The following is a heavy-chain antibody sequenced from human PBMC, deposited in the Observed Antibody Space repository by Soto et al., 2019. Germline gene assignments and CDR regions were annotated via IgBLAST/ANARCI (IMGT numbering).Heavy chain of an antibody. CDR1: GGSISTSNW. CDR2: IYQSGTT. V-gene: IGHV4-4*02. Sequence: SETLSLTCAVSGGSISTSNWWNWVRQPPGKGLEWIGKIYQSGTTNYNPSLKSRVTMSVDKSQNHFSLKLSSVTAADTAVYYCARFPAHDFWRDGGRHYYFDYWGQGIPVTVSS. J-gene: IGHJ4*02. CDR3: ARFPAHDFWRDGGRHYYFDY. D-gene: IGHD3-3*01.